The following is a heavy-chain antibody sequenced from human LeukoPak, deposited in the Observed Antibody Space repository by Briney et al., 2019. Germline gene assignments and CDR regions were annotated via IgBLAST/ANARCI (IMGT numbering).Heavy chain of an antibody. D-gene: IGHD6-19*01. CDR2: IIPIFGTA. CDR1: GGTFSSYA. Sequence: ASVKVSCKSSGGTFSSYAISWVRQAPGQGLEWMGRIIPIFGTANYAQKFQDRVTITTDESTSTAYMELSSLRSEDTAVYYCARRGSGWYGLNYWGQGTLVTVSS. V-gene: IGHV1-69*05. J-gene: IGHJ4*02. CDR3: ARRGSGWYGLNY.